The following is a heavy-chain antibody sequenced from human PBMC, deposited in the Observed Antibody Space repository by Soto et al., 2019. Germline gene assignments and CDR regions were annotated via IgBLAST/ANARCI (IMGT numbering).Heavy chain of an antibody. D-gene: IGHD1-7*01. CDR3: ERGKLTFSGFDY. CDR1: GFTFSSYG. V-gene: IGHV3-33*01. CDR2: IWYDGSNK. Sequence: QVQLVESGGGVVQPGRSLRLSCAASGFTFSSYGMHWVRQAPGKGLEWVAVIWYDGSNKYYADSVKGRFTISRDNSKNTLYLQMNSLRAEDTAVYYFERGKLTFSGFDYWGQGTLVTVSS. J-gene: IGHJ4*02.